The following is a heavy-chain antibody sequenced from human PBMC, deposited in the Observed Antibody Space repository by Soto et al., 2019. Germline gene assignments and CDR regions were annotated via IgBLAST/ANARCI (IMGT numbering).Heavy chain of an antibody. Sequence: PGGSLRLSCAASGFTVSSNYMSWVRQAPGKGLEWVSVIYSGGSTYYADSVKGRFTISRDNSKNTLYLQMNSLRAEDTAVYYCARDWDMITFGGVIVGAYDAFDIWGQGTMVTVSS. D-gene: IGHD3-16*02. J-gene: IGHJ3*02. CDR2: IYSGGST. V-gene: IGHV3-66*01. CDR3: ARDWDMITFGGVIVGAYDAFDI. CDR1: GFTVSSNY.